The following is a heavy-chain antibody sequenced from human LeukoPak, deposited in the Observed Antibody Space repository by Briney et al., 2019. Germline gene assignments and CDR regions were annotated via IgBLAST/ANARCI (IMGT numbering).Heavy chain of an antibody. J-gene: IGHJ4*02. CDR2: VYYSGTT. CDR3: ARGMGHYYPLAY. CDR1: GGSISSSSYY. D-gene: IGHD3-22*01. V-gene: IGHV4-39*07. Sequence: SETLSLTCTVSGGSISSSSYYWGWIRQPPGKGLEWIGNVYYSGTTYYNPSLKSRITISVDTSQNQFSLKLSSVTAADTAVYYCARGMGHYYPLAYWGQGTLVTVSP.